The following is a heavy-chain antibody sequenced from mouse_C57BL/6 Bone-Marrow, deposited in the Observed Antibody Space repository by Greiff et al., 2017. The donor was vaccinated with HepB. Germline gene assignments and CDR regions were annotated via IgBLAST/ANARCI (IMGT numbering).Heavy chain of an antibody. Sequence: VQLQQSGAELARPGASVKLSCKASGYTFTSYGISWVKQRTGQGLEWIGEIYPRSGNTYYNEKFKCKATLTADKSSSTAYMELRSLTSEASAVYIGARRGYGNYLYYFDYWGQGTTLTVSS. CDR3: ARRGYGNYLYYFDY. CDR1: GYTFTSYG. V-gene: IGHV1-81*01. CDR2: IYPRSGNT. J-gene: IGHJ2*01. D-gene: IGHD2-10*02.